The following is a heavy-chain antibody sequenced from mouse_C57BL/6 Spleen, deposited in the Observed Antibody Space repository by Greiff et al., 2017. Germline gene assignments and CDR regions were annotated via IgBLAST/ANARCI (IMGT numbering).Heavy chain of an antibody. V-gene: IGHV3-6*01. CDR3: ARDGSSYYYYAMED. Sequence: EVHLVESGPGLVKPSPSLSLSCSVTGYSFTSGCYWNWIRQLPGNKLEWMGNISYDGSNNYNPSLKNRISITSDTSKNQFCLKLSSVTTEDTATYYCARDGSSYYYYAMEDWGQGTSVTVSS. D-gene: IGHD1-1*01. J-gene: IGHJ4*01. CDR1: GYSFTSGCY. CDR2: ISYDGSN.